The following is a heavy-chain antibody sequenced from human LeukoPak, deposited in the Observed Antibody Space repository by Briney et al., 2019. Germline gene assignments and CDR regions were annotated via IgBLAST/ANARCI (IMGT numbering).Heavy chain of an antibody. V-gene: IGHV3-33*01. J-gene: IGHJ3*02. D-gene: IGHD6-13*01. CDR1: GFTFSDYT. Sequence: PGGSLRLSCPASGFTFSDYTMPWLRQAPGKGLEWVAVIWHDGTYISYGDSVRGRFTISRDNSQNTLYLQMNSLRAEDTAVYYCAREGPTTAVGSGAPDIWGLGTMVTVSS. CDR2: IWHDGTYI. CDR3: AREGPTTAVGSGAPDI.